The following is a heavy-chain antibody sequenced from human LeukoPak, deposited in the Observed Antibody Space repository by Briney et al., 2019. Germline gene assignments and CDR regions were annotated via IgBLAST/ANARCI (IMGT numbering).Heavy chain of an antibody. CDR2: ISGSGSST. Sequence: GGSLRLSCAASGFTFSSYAMSWVRQAPGKGLEWVSAISGSGSSTYYADSVKGRFTISRDNSKNTLYLQMNSLRAEDTAVYYCARNENSGWGYFDYWGQGTLVTVSS. D-gene: IGHD5-12*01. J-gene: IGHJ4*02. CDR3: ARNENSGWGYFDY. V-gene: IGHV3-23*01. CDR1: GFTFSSYA.